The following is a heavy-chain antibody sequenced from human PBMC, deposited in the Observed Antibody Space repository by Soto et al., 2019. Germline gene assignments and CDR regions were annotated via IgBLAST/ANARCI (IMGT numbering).Heavy chain of an antibody. V-gene: IGHV3-23*01. Sequence: PGGSLRLSCAASGFTFSSYAMSWVRQAPGKGLEWVSIISGSGGGTYYADSVKGRFTISRDNSKNTLYLQMNSLRAEDTAVYYCAKEYDSSGYYIDYWGQGTMVTVSS. CDR3: AKEYDSSGYYIDY. CDR1: GFTFSSYA. CDR2: ISGSGGGT. J-gene: IGHJ4*02. D-gene: IGHD3-22*01.